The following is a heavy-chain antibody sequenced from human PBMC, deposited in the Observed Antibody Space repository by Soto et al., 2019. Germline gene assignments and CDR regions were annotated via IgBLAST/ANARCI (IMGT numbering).Heavy chain of an antibody. V-gene: IGHV3-7*03. J-gene: IGHJ4*02. CDR3: VKDGGYCSSTTCYSPRNHYFDS. D-gene: IGHD2-2*01. Sequence: XESLRLSCAASGFTFSDYWMSWVRQAPGKGPEWVANIKFDGSVKQYVDSVRGRFTISRDNSRNSLFLQMNSLRAGDTAVYYCVKDGGYCSSTTCYSPRNHYFDSWGQGTLVTVSS. CDR1: GFTFSDYW. CDR2: IKFDGSVK.